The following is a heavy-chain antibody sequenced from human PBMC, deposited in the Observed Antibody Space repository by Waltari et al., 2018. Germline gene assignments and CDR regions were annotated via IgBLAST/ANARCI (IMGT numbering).Heavy chain of an antibody. CDR3: TKDLLPGGADV. J-gene: IGHJ6*02. D-gene: IGHD2-15*01. V-gene: IGHV3-9*01. CDR1: RFPFAVYA. Sequence: EVQLMESGGGLVQPGRSLSLPCAASRFPFAVYAMHWVRQVPGRALEWVSGIDWRSGRIAYADSVKGRFIISRDDARNSLNLQMNTLRVDDTAVYYCTKDLLPGGADVWGRGTTVTVSS. CDR2: IDWRSGRI.